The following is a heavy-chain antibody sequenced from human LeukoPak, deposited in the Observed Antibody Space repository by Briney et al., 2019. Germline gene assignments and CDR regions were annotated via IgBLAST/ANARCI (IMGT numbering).Heavy chain of an antibody. Sequence: PGGSLRLSCAASGFTFSSYAMHWVRQAPGKGLEWVSGISGSGGSTYYADSVKGRFTISRDNSKNTLYLQMNSLRAEDTAVYYCAKDDNGGIREDWFDPWGQGTLVTVSS. CDR1: GFTFSSYA. CDR3: AKDDNGGIREDWFDP. J-gene: IGHJ5*02. CDR2: ISGSGGST. D-gene: IGHD4-23*01. V-gene: IGHV3-23*01.